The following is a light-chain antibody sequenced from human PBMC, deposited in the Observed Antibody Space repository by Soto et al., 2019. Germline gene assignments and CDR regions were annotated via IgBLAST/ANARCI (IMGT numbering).Light chain of an antibody. Sequence: DIQMTQSPSSLSASVGDRVTITCRASQSISSYLNWYQQKPGKAPKLLIYAASSLQSGVPSRFSGSGSGTDFTLTISSLQPEDFANYYYQQSYSTLWTFGQGTKVEIK. CDR1: QSISSY. J-gene: IGKJ1*01. V-gene: IGKV1-39*01. CDR2: AAS. CDR3: QQSYSTLWT.